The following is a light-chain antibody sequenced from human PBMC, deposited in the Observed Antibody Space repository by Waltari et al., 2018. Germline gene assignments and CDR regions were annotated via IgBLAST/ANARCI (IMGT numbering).Light chain of an antibody. Sequence: QSALTQPASASGSPGQSITISCTGTSSDIASYNLVSWYQQHPGKAPKLIIYEANKRPSGVSSRFSGSKSGNTASLTISGPQAEDEANYYCYAYAGTRGVFGTGTKVTVL. V-gene: IGLV2-23*01. CDR3: YAYAGTRGV. J-gene: IGLJ1*01. CDR1: SSDIASYNL. CDR2: EAN.